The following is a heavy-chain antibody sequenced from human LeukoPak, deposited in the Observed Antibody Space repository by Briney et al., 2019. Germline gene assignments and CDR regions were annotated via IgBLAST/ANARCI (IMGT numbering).Heavy chain of an antibody. CDR2: IYYSGST. V-gene: IGHV4-59*08. J-gene: IGHJ4*02. Sequence: SETLSLTCTVSGGSISSYYWSWIRQPPGKGLEWIGYIYYSGSTNYNPSLKSRVTISVDTSKNQFSLKLSSVTAADTAVYYCARLKRATLPFDYWGQGTLVTVSS. CDR1: GGSISSYY. CDR3: ARLKRATLPFDY.